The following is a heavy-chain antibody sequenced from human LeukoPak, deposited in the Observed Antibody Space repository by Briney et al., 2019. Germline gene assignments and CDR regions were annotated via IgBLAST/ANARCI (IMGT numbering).Heavy chain of an antibody. CDR1: RYTFTGYY. CDR2: INPNSGGT. J-gene: IGHJ6*02. V-gene: IGHV1-2*02. CDR3: ARVQRPSYYYYYGMDV. Sequence: GASVMVSCKASRYTFTGYYLHWVRQAPGQGLEWMGWINPNSGGTNYAQKFQGRVTMTRDTSISTAYMELSRLRSDDTAVYYCARVQRPSYYYYYGMDVWGQGTTVTVSS.